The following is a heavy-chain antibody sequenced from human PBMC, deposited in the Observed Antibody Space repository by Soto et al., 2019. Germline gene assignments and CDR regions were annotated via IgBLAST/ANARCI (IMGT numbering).Heavy chain of an antibody. Sequence: SVTLSLTWTVSGGSISSYYWSWIRQPPGKGLEWIGYIYYSGSTNYNPSLKSRVTISVDTSKNQFSLKLSSVTAADTAVYYCARVGRGSSGLDYWGQGTLVTVSS. D-gene: IGHD1-26*01. J-gene: IGHJ4*02. CDR2: IYYSGST. CDR3: ARVGRGSSGLDY. CDR1: GGSISSYY. V-gene: IGHV4-59*01.